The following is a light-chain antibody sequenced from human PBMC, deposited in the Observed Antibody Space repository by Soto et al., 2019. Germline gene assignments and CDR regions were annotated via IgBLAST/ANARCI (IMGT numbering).Light chain of an antibody. CDR1: SSNIGAGYD. J-gene: IGLJ1*01. Sequence: VLTQPPSVSGAPGQRVTISCTGSSSNIGAGYDVHWYQQLPGTAPKLLIYGNSNRPSGVPDRFSGSKSGTSASLAITGLQAEDEADYYCGSYTTSSNYVFGTGTKVTVL. V-gene: IGLV1-40*01. CDR3: GSYTTSSNYV. CDR2: GNS.